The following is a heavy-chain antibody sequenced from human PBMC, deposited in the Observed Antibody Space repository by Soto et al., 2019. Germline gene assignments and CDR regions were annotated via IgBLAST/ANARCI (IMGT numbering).Heavy chain of an antibody. V-gene: IGHV3-48*01. Sequence: EVQLVESGGGLVQPGGSLRLSCAASGFTFSSYSMNWVRQAPGKGLEWVSYISSSSSTIYYADSVKGRFTISRDNAKNSLYLQMNSLRAEDTAVYYCARGGVVVPAQRNITGTTYLDGHYYYYMDVWGKGTTVTVSS. D-gene: IGHD1-7*01. CDR3: ARGGVVVPAQRNITGTTYLDGHYYYYMDV. J-gene: IGHJ6*03. CDR2: ISSSSSTI. CDR1: GFTFSSYS.